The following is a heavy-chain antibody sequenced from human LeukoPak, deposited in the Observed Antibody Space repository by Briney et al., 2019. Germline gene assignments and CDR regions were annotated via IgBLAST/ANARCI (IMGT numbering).Heavy chain of an antibody. CDR3: ARDRSYCIGADCYWGRLDY. Sequence: PGGSLRLSRAASGFTFNTYWMSWVRQAPGKGLEWVANIKEDGSKKYYVDSVKGRLTISRDNAKDSVYLQMNSLRAEDTAVYYCARDRSYCIGADCYWGRLDYWGQGSLVTVSS. D-gene: IGHD2-15*01. CDR2: IKEDGSKK. CDR1: GFTFNTYW. J-gene: IGHJ4*02. V-gene: IGHV3-7*03.